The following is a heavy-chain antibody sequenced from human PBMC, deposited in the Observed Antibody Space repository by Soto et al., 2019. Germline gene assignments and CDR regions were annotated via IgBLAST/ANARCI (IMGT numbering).Heavy chain of an antibody. J-gene: IGHJ3*02. CDR2: TYYRSKWWN. CDR1: GDSVSSNSAA. V-gene: IGHV6-1*01. D-gene: IGHD3-10*01. CDR3: ARHHSGRGRGAFDI. Sequence: QVQLQQSGPGLVKPSQTLSLTCAISGDSVSSNSAAWSWIRQSPSRGLEWLGRTYYRSKWWNDYAVSVKSRVTINPDTSKNQFSLQLNSVTPEDTALYYCARHHSGRGRGAFDIWGQGTMVTVSS.